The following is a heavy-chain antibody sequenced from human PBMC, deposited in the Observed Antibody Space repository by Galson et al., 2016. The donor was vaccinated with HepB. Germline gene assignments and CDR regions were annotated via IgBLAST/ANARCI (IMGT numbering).Heavy chain of an antibody. Sequence: SVKVSCKASGGTFNKYAISWVRQAPGQGLEWMGGITNFGTANYAQRFQGRVTITADEYTSTVYMELISLRSEDTAVYYCATDHRVLRMPIFDNWGQGTLVTVSS. CDR1: GGTFNKYA. CDR3: ATDHRVLRMPIFDN. J-gene: IGHJ4*02. V-gene: IGHV1-69*13. CDR2: ITNFGTA. D-gene: IGHD2/OR15-2a*01.